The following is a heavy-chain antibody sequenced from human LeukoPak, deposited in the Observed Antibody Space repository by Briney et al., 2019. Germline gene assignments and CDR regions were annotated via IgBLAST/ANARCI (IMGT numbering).Heavy chain of an antibody. J-gene: IGHJ4*02. D-gene: IGHD5-18*01. CDR2: IYYSGST. Sequence: SSETPSLTCAVSGGSISSGGYSWGWIRQPPGRGLEWIGGIYYSGSTYYNPSLKSRVTMSVDTSENQFSLKLSSVTAADTAVYYCTSSYGYMYYFDYWGQGTLVTVSS. CDR3: TSSYGYMYYFDY. V-gene: IGHV4-39*01. CDR1: GGSISSGGYS.